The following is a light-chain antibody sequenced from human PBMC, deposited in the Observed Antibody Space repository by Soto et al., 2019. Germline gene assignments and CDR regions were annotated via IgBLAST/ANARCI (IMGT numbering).Light chain of an antibody. CDR1: SSDVGTYNY. Sequence: QSALTQPASVSGSPGQSITISCTGTSSDVGTYNYVSWYQQHPGKAPKLMIYGVSNRPSGIPNRFSGSKSGNTASLTISGLQAEDEADYYCNSYTTTSTVVFGGGPKVTVL. CDR2: GVS. CDR3: NSYTTTSTVV. J-gene: IGLJ3*02. V-gene: IGLV2-14*01.